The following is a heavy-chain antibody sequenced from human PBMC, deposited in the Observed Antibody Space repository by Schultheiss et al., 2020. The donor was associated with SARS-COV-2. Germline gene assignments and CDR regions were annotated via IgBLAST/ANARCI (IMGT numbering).Heavy chain of an antibody. CDR2: ISGSGGST. D-gene: IGHD6-19*01. CDR1: GFTFSSYG. CDR3: ARDLRLRRSGWLANYYYYYGMDV. Sequence: GGSLRLSCAASGFTFSSYGMHWVRQAPGKGLEWVSAISGSGGSTYYADSVKGRFTISRDNSKNTLYLQMNSLRAEDTAVYYCARDLRLRRSGWLANYYYYYGMDVWGQGTTVTVSS. J-gene: IGHJ6*02. V-gene: IGHV3-NL1*01.